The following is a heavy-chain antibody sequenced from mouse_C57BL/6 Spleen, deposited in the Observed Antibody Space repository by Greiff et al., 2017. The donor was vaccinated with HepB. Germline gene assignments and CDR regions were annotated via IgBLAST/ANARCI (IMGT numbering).Heavy chain of an antibody. CDR2: ISSGSSTI. Sequence: EVKLVESGGGLVKPGGSLKLSCAASGFTFSDYGMHWVRQAPEKGLEWVAYISSGSSTIYYADTVKGRFTISRDNAKNTLFLQMTSLRSEDTAMYYCARSPYYYGSSYYFDYWGQGTTLTVSS. J-gene: IGHJ2*01. CDR1: GFTFSDYG. CDR3: ARSPYYYGSSYYFDY. V-gene: IGHV5-17*01. D-gene: IGHD1-1*01.